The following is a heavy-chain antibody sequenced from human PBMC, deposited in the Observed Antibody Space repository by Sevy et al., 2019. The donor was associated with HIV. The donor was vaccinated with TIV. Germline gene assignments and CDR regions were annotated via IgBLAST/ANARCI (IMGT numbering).Heavy chain of an antibody. CDR3: ARDRGGLRLGELSFIV. CDR1: GFTFSSYW. V-gene: IGHV3-7*03. CDR2: IKQDGSEK. Sequence: GGSLRLSCAASGFTFSSYWMSWVRQAPGKGLEWVANIKQDGSEKYFVDSVKGRFTISRDNAKNSLYLQMNSLRAEDTVVYYCARDRGGLRLGELSFIVWGQGTLVTVSS. D-gene: IGHD3-16*02. J-gene: IGHJ4*02.